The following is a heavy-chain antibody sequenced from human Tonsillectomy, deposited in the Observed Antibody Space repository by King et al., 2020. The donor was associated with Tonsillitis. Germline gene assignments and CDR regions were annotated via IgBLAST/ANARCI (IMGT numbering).Heavy chain of an antibody. CDR2: ISFDGRNK. D-gene: IGHD2-15*01. V-gene: IGHV3-30*18. CDR3: AKDRYCSGGCCYGEAFYYYYYGMDL. J-gene: IGHJ6*02. CDR1: GFTFSNYG. Sequence: VQLVESGGGVVQPGRSLRLSCAASGFTFSNYGMHWVRQAAGKGLEWVAVISFDGRNKYYADSVKGQFTISRDNSKNTLYLQMNSLGAEDTAVYYCAKDRYCSGGCCYGEAFYYYYYGMDLWGQGTTVTVSS.